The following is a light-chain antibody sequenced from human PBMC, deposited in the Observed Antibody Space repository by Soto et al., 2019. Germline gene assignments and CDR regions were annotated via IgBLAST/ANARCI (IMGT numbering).Light chain of an antibody. CDR3: QQSYSDPLT. Sequence: DIQMTQSPSSLSASLGDRVTITCRASQSISSYLNWYQQRPGKAPNLLIYAASSLQSGVPSRFSGSGSGTDFTLTINSLQPVDFATYYCQQSYSDPLTFGQGTRLEIK. CDR2: AAS. J-gene: IGKJ5*01. CDR1: QSISSY. V-gene: IGKV1-39*01.